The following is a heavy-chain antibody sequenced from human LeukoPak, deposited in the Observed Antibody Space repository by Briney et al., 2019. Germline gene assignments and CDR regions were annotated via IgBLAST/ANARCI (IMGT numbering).Heavy chain of an antibody. V-gene: IGHV1-18*01. J-gene: IGHJ6*02. CDR2: ISAYNGNT. D-gene: IGHD3-10*01. Sequence: ASVKVSCKASGYTFTSYGISWVRQAPGQGLEWMGWISAYNGNTNYAQKLQGRVTMTTDTSTSTAYMELRSLRSDDTAVYYCARDPYYYGSGTVRGYYYHGMDVWGQGTTVTVSS. CDR1: GYTFTSYG. CDR3: ARDPYYYGSGTVRGYYYHGMDV.